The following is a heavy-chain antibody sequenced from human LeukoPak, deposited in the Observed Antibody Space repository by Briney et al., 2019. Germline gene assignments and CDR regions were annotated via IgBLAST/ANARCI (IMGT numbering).Heavy chain of an antibody. CDR3: ARDCDTSSSSWYRYYFDY. CDR2: IYHSGST. CDR1: GGSISSSNW. J-gene: IGHJ4*02. D-gene: IGHD6-13*01. V-gene: IGHV4-4*02. Sequence: PSGTLSLTCAVSGGSISSSNWWSWVRQPPGKGLEWIGEIYHSGSTNYNPSHKSRVTISVGKSKNQFSLKLSSVTAADTAVYYCARDCDTSSSSWYRYYFDYWGQGTLVTVSS.